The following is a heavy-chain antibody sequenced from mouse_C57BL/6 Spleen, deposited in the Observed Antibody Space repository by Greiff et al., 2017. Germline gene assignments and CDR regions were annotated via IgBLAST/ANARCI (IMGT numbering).Heavy chain of an antibody. CDR3: ASHGSSYFDY. D-gene: IGHD1-1*01. CDR2: IDPSDSYT. V-gene: IGHV1-69*01. J-gene: IGHJ2*01. CDR1: GYTFTSYW. Sequence: QVQLQQPGAELVMPGASVKLSCKASGYTFTSYWMHWVKQRPGQGLEWIGGIDPSDSYTNYNQKFKGKSTLTVDKSSSTAYMQRSSLTSEDSAVYYCASHGSSYFDYWGQGTTLTVSS.